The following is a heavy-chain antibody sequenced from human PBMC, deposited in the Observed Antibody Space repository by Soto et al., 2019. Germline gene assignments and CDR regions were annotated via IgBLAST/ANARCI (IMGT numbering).Heavy chain of an antibody. CDR1: GYSFTRYW. Sequence: PGESLKISCMGSGYSFTRYWISWVRQMPGKGLEWMGRIDSSDSYTNYSPSFQGHVPISADKSISTAYLQWSSLKASDTAMYYCAKRRRYYVSRRTMDVWGQGTTVTVSS. V-gene: IGHV5-10-1*01. J-gene: IGHJ6*02. CDR2: IDSSDSYT. CDR3: AKRRRYYVSRRTMDV. D-gene: IGHD3-10*01.